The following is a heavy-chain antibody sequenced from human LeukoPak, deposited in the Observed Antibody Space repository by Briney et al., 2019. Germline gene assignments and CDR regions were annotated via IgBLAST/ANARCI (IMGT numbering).Heavy chain of an antibody. CDR3: AELGITMIGGV. D-gene: IGHD3-10*02. Sequence: TGGSLRLSCAASGFTVSRNYMSWVRQAPGKGLEWVSVIYSGGSTYYADSVKGRFTISRDNAKNSLYLQMNSLRAEDTAVYYCAELGITMIGGVWGKGTTVTISS. V-gene: IGHV3-66*01. J-gene: IGHJ6*04. CDR2: IYSGGST. CDR1: GFTVSRNY.